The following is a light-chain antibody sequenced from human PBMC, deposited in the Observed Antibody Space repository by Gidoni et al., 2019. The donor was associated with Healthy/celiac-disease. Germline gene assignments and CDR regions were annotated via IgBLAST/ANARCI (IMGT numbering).Light chain of an antibody. CDR1: QGISSY. CDR3: QQLNSYPFT. CDR2: AAS. J-gene: IGKJ4*01. Sequence: DIKLTQSPSFLSASVGDRVTITCRASQGISSYLAWDQQKPGKAPKLLIYAASTVQSGVPSRFSGSGSGTEFTLTISSLQPEDFATYYCQQLNSYPFTFGGGTKVEIK. V-gene: IGKV1-9*01.